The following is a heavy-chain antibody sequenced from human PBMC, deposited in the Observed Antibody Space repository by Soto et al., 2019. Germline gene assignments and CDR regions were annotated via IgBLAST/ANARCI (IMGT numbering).Heavy chain of an antibody. CDR1: GFSLSTSGMG. CDR2: IYWDDDR. J-gene: IGHJ4*02. V-gene: IGHV2-5*02. D-gene: IGHD3-9*01. Sequence: QVTLKEAGPTLLKPTQTLTLTCTFSGFSLSTSGMGVGWIRQPPGKALEWLALIYWDDDRRHSPSLRSRLTLANDISKNQVVLTMTNMDPVDTATYYCARGYYVTLTGLPSDFDSWGQGTLVTVSS. CDR3: ARGYYVTLTGLPSDFDS.